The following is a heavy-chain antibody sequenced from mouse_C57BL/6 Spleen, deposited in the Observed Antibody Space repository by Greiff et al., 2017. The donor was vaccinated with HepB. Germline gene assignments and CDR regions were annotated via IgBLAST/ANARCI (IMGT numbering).Heavy chain of an antibody. CDR1: GFTFSSYG. J-gene: IGHJ1*03. CDR2: ISSGGSYT. Sequence: EVNLVESGGDLVKPGGSLKLSCAASGFTFSSYGMSWVRQTPDKRLEWVATISSGGSYTYYPDSVKGRFTISRDNAKNTLYLQMSSLKSEDTAMYYCARHGTGWYFDVWGTGTTVTVSS. V-gene: IGHV5-6*01. CDR3: ARHGTGWYFDV. D-gene: IGHD4-1*01.